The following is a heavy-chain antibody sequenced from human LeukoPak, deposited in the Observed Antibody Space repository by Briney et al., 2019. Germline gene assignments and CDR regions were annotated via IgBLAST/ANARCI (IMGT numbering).Heavy chain of an antibody. CDR2: IYYSGNP. V-gene: IGHV4-39*01. D-gene: IGHD3-10*01. J-gene: IGHJ4*02. Sequence: PSETLSLTCTVSGGSISSGGYYWGWIRQPPGRGLEWIGNIYYSGNPYYNPSLKSRVTISVDTSKNQFSLKLSSVTAADTAVYYCARHENGDNYFDNWGQGTLVSVSA. CDR1: GGSISSGGYY. CDR3: ARHENGDNYFDN.